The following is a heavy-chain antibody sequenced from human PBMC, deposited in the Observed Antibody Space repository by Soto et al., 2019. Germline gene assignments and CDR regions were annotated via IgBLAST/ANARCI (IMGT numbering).Heavy chain of an antibody. V-gene: IGHV3-7*01. Sequence: GGSLRLSCVTSGFTFSIYWMSWVRQAPGKGLEWVANIKQDGSEKFYVDSVRGRFTISRDNAKNSLFLQMNSLRAEDTAVYYCARDRPSFSSTWLPQYWGRGTLVTVSS. D-gene: IGHD6-13*01. J-gene: IGHJ4*02. CDR3: ARDRPSFSSTWLPQY. CDR2: IKQDGSEK. CDR1: GFTFSIYW.